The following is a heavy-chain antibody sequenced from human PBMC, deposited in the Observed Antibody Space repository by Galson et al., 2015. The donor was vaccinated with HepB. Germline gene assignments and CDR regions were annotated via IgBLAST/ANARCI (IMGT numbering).Heavy chain of an antibody. J-gene: IGHJ5*02. V-gene: IGHV4-59*01. Sequence: ETLSLTCTVSGGSISSYYWSWIRQPPGKGLEWIGYIYYSGSTNYNPSLKSRVTISVDTSKNQFSLKLSSVTAADTAVYYCARDLDDSSGYYHNWFDPWGQGTLVTVSS. D-gene: IGHD3-22*01. CDR2: IYYSGST. CDR3: ARDLDDSSGYYHNWFDP. CDR1: GGSISSYY.